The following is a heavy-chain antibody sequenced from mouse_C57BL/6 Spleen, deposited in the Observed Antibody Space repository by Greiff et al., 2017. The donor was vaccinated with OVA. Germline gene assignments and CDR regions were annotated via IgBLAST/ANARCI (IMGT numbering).Heavy chain of an antibody. CDR3: ATASDYYGSSYQYDAIDY. Sequence: VMLVESGGGLVKPGGSLKLSCAASGFTFSSYAMSWVRQTPAKRLEWVATISDGGSYTYYPDKVKGRFPIPRDNAKMNLDLPISHLKTEVTALNSGATASDYYGSSYQYDAIDYWGQGTSVTVSS. CDR1: GFTFSSYA. V-gene: IGHV5-4*03. J-gene: IGHJ4*01. D-gene: IGHD1-1*01. CDR2: ISDGGSYT.